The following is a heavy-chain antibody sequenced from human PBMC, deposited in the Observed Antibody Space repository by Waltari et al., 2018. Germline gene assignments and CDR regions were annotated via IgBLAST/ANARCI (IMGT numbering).Heavy chain of an antibody. V-gene: IGHV3-48*04. D-gene: IGHD6-19*01. J-gene: IGHJ4*02. CDR2: ISSSISTR. CDR3: ARKYSSGFDY. CDR1: GFTFSSYS. Sequence: EVQLVESGGGLVQPGGSLRLSCAASGFTFSSYSMNWVRQAPGKGLELVSYISSSISTRFYADSVKGRFTSSRDNAKNSLYRQMNSLRAEDTAVYYGARKYSSGFDYWGQGTLVTVSS.